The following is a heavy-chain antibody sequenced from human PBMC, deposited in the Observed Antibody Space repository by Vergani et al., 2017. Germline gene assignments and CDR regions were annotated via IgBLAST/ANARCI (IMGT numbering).Heavy chain of an antibody. V-gene: IGHV4-61*01. CDR3: ARDLSYGDDESDL. CDR2: IYYSGST. CDR1: GGSISSGSYY. D-gene: IGHD4-17*01. J-gene: IGHJ2*01. Sequence: QVQLQESGPGLVKPSQTLSLTCTVSGGSISSGSYYWSWIRQPPGKGLEWIGYIYYSGSTNYNPSLRSRVTISVDTSKNQFSLKLSSVTAADTAVYYCARDLSYGDDESDLWGRGTLVTVSS.